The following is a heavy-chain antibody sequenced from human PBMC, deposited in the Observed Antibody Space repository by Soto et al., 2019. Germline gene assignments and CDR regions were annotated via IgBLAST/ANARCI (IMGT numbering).Heavy chain of an antibody. CDR3: AREQYGDYELGQGPYFDL. V-gene: IGHV3-48*01. CDR1: GFTFSSYS. D-gene: IGHD4-17*01. Sequence: PGGSLRLSCAASGFTFSSYSMNWVRQAPGKGLEWVSYISSSSSTIYYADSVKGRFTISRDNAKNSLYLQMNSLRAEHTAVYYCAREQYGDYELGQGPYFDLWGRGTLVTVSS. J-gene: IGHJ2*01. CDR2: ISSSSSTI.